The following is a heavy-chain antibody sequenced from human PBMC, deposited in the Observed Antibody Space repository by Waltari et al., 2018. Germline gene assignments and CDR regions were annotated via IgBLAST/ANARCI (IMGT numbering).Heavy chain of an antibody. Sequence: QLQLQDSGPGLVKPSETLSLTCTVSGDSISSRTDYWGCIRQTRGKGLEWIGTRHHSGGTFYSPSLNSRVYISLDTSKSQFSLKLRSVTATDTAVYYCARGVAVGGNTHLDYWGQGALVTVSS. CDR2: RHHSGGT. D-gene: IGHD6-19*01. J-gene: IGHJ4*02. V-gene: IGHV4-39*07. CDR1: GDSISSRTDY. CDR3: ARGVAVGGNTHLDY.